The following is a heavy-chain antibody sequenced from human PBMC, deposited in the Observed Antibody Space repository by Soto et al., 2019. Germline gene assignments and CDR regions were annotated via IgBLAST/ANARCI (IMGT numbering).Heavy chain of an antibody. J-gene: IGHJ6*02. CDR3: ARHYWAYYDIFGMDV. Sequence: KPSETLSLTCTVSGASISSSSYYWGRIRQPPGKGLEWIGSIYYSGSTYYNPSLKSRVTISVDTSKNQFSLKLSSVTAADTALYYCARHYWAYYDIFGMDVWGQGTTVTVS. CDR2: IYYSGST. V-gene: IGHV4-39*01. CDR1: GASISSSSYY. D-gene: IGHD3-22*01.